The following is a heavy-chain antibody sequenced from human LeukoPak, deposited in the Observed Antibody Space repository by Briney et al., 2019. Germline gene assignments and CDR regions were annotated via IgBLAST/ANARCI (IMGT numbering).Heavy chain of an antibody. Sequence: SETLSLTCAVSGGSISSSNWWSWVRQPPGKGLEWIGEIYHSGSTNYNPSLKSRVTISVDTSKNQFSLKLSSVTAADTAVYYCARGSRFLSPFDYWGQGTLVTVSS. D-gene: IGHD2-15*01. CDR2: IYHSGST. CDR1: GGSISSSNW. J-gene: IGHJ4*02. V-gene: IGHV4-4*02. CDR3: ARGSRFLSPFDY.